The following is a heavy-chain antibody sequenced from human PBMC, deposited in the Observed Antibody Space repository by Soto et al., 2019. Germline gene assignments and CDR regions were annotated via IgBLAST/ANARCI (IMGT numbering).Heavy chain of an antibody. V-gene: IGHV1-8*01. J-gene: IGHJ4*02. Sequence: ASVKVSCKASGYTFTSYDINWVRQATGQGLEWMGWMNPNNGNTGYAQKFQGRVTMTRNTSISTAYMELSSLRSEDTAVYYCARDGAVAGTVGDYWGQGTLVTVSS. CDR2: MNPNNGNT. CDR1: GYTFTSYD. CDR3: ARDGAVAGTVGDY. D-gene: IGHD6-19*01.